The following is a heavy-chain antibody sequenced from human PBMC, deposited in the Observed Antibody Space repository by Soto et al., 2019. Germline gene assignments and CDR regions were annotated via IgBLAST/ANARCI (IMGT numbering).Heavy chain of an antibody. CDR3: ARGSGSYYYYYGMDV. V-gene: IGHV1-69*13. CDR1: GGTFSSYS. Sequence: SVKVSCKASGGTFSSYSISWVRQAPGQGLEWMGGIIPIFGTANYAQKFQGRVTITADESTSTAYMELSSLRSEDTAVYYCARGSGSYYYYYGMDVWGQGTTVTVSS. CDR2: IIPIFGTA. J-gene: IGHJ6*02. D-gene: IGHD1-26*01.